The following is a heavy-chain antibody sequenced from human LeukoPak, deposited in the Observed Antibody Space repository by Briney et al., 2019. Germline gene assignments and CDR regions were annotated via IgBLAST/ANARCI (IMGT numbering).Heavy chain of an antibody. CDR2: INHSGST. CDR3: ARDVVAWSWFDP. Sequence: PSETLSLTCAVYGGSFSGYYWSWIRQPPGKGLEWIGEINHSGSTNYNPSLKSRVTMSVDTSKNQFSLKLSSVTAADTAVYYCARDVVAWSWFDPWGQGTLVTVSS. J-gene: IGHJ5*02. D-gene: IGHD2-15*01. CDR1: GGSFSGYY. V-gene: IGHV4-34*01.